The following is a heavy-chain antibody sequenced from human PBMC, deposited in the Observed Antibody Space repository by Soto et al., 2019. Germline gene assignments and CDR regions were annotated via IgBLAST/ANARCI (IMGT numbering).Heavy chain of an antibody. D-gene: IGHD3-22*01. CDR1: GGTFSSYA. CDR3: ARDVGDYYDSSGFFDY. CDR2: IIPIFGTA. J-gene: IGHJ4*02. Sequence: SVKVSCKASGGTFSSYAISWVRQAPGKGLEWMGWIIPIFGTANYAQKFQGRVTITADESTSTAYMELSSLRSEDTAVSYCARDVGDYYDSSGFFDYWGQGTLVTVSS. V-gene: IGHV1-69*13.